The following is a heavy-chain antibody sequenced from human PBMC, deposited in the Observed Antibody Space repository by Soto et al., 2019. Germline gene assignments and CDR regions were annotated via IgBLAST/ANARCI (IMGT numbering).Heavy chain of an antibody. J-gene: IGHJ4*02. CDR1: GGSISSGGYY. CDR3: ARDRGTMVRGTSSPYYFDY. D-gene: IGHD3-10*01. Sequence: SETLSLTCAVSGGSISSGGYYWSWIRQHPGKGLEWIGYIYYSGSTYYNPSLKSRVTISVDTSKNQFSLKLSSVTAADTAVYYCARDRGTMVRGTSSPYYFDYWGQGTLVTVSS. CDR2: IYYSGST. V-gene: IGHV4-31*11.